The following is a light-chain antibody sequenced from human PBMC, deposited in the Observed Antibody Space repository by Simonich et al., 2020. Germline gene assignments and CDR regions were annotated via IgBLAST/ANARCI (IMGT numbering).Light chain of an antibody. Sequence: DIVMTQSPDSLAVSLGERATINCKSSQSVLYSSNNKNYLAWYQQKPGQPPKLLIYWASTRESGVPDRFRGSGAGTDFTRTSSSLQAEDVAVYYWQQYYSTITFGQGTRLEIK. J-gene: IGKJ5*01. CDR2: WAS. V-gene: IGKV4-1*01. CDR3: QQYYSTIT. CDR1: QSVLYSSNNKNY.